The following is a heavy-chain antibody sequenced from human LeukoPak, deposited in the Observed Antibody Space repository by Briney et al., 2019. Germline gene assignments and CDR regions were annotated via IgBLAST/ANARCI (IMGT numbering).Heavy chain of an antibody. CDR2: IYHSGST. V-gene: IGHV4-38-2*02. CDR1: GYSISSGYY. CDR3: ARGYSSSWYTHNNYYYYYYMDV. Sequence: SETLSLTCTVSGYSISSGYYWSWIRQPPGKGLEWIGSIYHSGSTYYNPSLKSRVTISVDTSKNQFSLKLSSVTAADTAVYYCARGYSSSWYTHNNYYYYYYMDVWGKETTVTVSS. J-gene: IGHJ6*03. D-gene: IGHD6-13*01.